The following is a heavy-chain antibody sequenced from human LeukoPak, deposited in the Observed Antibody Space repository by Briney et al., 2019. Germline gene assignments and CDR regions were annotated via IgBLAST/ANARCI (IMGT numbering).Heavy chain of an antibody. CDR3: ARCRRGYCSSTSCYTGDAFDI. V-gene: IGHV1-69*05. CDR2: IIPIFGTA. D-gene: IGHD2-2*02. J-gene: IGHJ3*02. Sequence: ASVKVSCKASGGTFSSYAISWVRQAPGQGLEWMGRIIPIFGTANYAQKFQGRVTITTDESTSTAYMELSSLRSEDTAVYYCARCRRGYCSSTSCYTGDAFDIWGQGTMVTVSS. CDR1: GGTFSSYA.